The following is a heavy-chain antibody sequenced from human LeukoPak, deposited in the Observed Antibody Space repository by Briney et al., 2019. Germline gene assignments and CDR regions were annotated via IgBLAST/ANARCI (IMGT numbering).Heavy chain of an antibody. CDR1: GFTVSSNY. V-gene: IGHV3-53*01. CDR3: ARFRSGHYADY. D-gene: IGHD3-22*01. CDR2: IYSGGTT. Sequence: GGSLRLSCAASGFTVSSNYMSWVRQAPGKGLEWVSVIYSGGTTYYADSVKGRFNISRDNSKNTLYLQMISLRAEDTAVYYCARFRSGHYADYWGQGTLVTVSS. J-gene: IGHJ4*02.